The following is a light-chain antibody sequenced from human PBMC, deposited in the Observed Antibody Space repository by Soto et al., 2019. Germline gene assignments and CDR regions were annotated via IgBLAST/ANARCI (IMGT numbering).Light chain of an antibody. CDR3: QQYNNWPLIT. CDR1: QSVSGN. Sequence: EIVMTQSPGTLSASQVEGATLSCSSSQSVSGNLAWYQQKPGQAPRLLIYGTSIRATGVPARFSGGVSGTEFTLTISGLQSEDFAVYYGQQYNNWPLITFGQGKRLEI. V-gene: IGKV3-15*01. CDR2: GTS. J-gene: IGKJ5*01.